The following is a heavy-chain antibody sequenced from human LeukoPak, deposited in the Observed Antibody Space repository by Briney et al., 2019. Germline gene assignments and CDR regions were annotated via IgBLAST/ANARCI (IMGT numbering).Heavy chain of an antibody. D-gene: IGHD3-10*01. J-gene: IGHJ3*02. CDR1: GYTFTSYY. V-gene: IGHV1-46*03. CDR2: ISPSGGST. CDR3: ARAESPGDAFDI. Sequence: ASVKVSCKASGYTFTSYYMHWVRQAPGQGLEWMGIISPSGGSTSYAQKFQGRVTMARDTSTSTVYMELSSLRSEDTAVYYCARAESPGDAFDIWGQGTMVTVSS.